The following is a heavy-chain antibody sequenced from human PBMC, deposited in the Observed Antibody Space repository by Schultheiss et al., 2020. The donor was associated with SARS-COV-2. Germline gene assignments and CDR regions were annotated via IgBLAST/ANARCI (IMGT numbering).Heavy chain of an antibody. J-gene: IGHJ4*02. V-gene: IGHV3-15*01. CDR2: IKSKTDGGTT. CDR1: GFTFSDYS. CDR3: TTVGPTRPGDY. Sequence: GESLKISCVASGFTFSDYSMHWVRQAPGKGLEWVGRIKSKTDGGTTDYAAPVKGRFTISRDDSKNTLYLQMNSLKTEDTAVYYCTTVGPTRPGDYWGQGTLVTVSS. D-gene: IGHD6-6*01.